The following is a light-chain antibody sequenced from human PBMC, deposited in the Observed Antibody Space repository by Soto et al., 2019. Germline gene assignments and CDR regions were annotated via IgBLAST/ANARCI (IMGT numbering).Light chain of an antibody. CDR1: SGSIASNY. CDR2: EDY. J-gene: IGLJ2*01. CDR3: QSYDSSNLVV. Sequence: FMLTQPHSVSESPGRTVTMSCTRSSGSIASNYVQWYQQRPGSAPTTVIHEDYQRPSGVPDRFSGSIDSSSNSASLTISGLKTEDEADYYCQSYDSSNLVVFGGGTKVTVL. V-gene: IGLV6-57*04.